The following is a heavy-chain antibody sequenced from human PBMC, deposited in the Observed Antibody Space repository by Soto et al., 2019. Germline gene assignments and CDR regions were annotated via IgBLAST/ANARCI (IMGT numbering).Heavy chain of an antibody. CDR1: GFTFSSYG. D-gene: IGHD3-22*01. V-gene: IGHV3-30*18. CDR3: AKDGGYYDSSGYYQKILDY. CDR2: ISYDGSNK. Sequence: GGSLRLSCAASGFTFSSYGMHWFRQAPGKGLEWVAVISYDGSNKYYADSVKGRFTISRDNSKNTLYLQMNSLRAEDTAVYYCAKDGGYYDSSGYYQKILDYWGQGTLVTVSS. J-gene: IGHJ4*02.